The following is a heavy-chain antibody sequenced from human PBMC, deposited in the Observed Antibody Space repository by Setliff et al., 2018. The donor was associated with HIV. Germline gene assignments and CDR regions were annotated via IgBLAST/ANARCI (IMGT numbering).Heavy chain of an antibody. V-gene: IGHV4-59*01. Sequence: SETLSLTCIVSGASISSDTWSWIRQPPGKGLQWIGFIYNSEMINYNPSLKSRVSMSLDTSKNQFSLKLTSVTAADTAVYYCARARGVVDKAVARISDYWGQGTLVTVSS. D-gene: IGHD6-19*01. J-gene: IGHJ4*02. CDR2: IYNSEMI. CDR1: GASISSDT. CDR3: ARARGVVDKAVARISDY.